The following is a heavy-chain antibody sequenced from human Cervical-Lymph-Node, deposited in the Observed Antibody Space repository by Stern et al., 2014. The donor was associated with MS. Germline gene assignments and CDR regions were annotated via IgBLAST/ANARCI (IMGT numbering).Heavy chain of an antibody. CDR2: INGGNGNR. J-gene: IGHJ4*02. Sequence: QMQLVQSGAEVKKPGASVKVSCKAYGYNFSSYAIHWVRQAPGQRLEWMGWINGGNGNRQYSQRFQGRFIITRDTSALTVSMELSSLTFEDTAVYFCARDPFNYWGQGTLVTVSS. CDR1: GYNFSSYA. CDR3: ARDPFNY. V-gene: IGHV1-3*01.